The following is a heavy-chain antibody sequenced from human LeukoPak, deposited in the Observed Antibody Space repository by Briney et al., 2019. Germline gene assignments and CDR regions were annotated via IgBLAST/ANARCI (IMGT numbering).Heavy chain of an antibody. D-gene: IGHD6-13*01. Sequence: GGSLRLSCAASGFSFSTYTMNWVRQAPGKGLDWVSYISSSSSTIYYADSVKGRFTISRDNANNSLYLQMNSLRDEDTAVYYCARARRYRSTWYHDYWGQGSLVTVSS. V-gene: IGHV3-48*02. CDR1: GFSFSTYT. CDR2: ISSSSSTI. CDR3: ARARRYRSTWYHDY. J-gene: IGHJ4*02.